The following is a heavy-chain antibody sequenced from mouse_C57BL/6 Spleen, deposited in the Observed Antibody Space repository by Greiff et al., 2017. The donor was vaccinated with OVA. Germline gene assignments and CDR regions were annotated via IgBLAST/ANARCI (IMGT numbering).Heavy chain of an antibody. D-gene: IGHD1-1*01. V-gene: IGHV1-49*01. Sequence: LLQSGAELVRPGSSVKLSCKDSYFAFMASAMYWVNQRPGHGLEWIGSFTMYSDATEYRENFKGQSTLTANNSSSTAYMELSSLTSEDSAVYYCAKATDYYAMDYWGQGTSVTVSS. J-gene: IGHJ4*01. CDR1: YFAFMASA. CDR3: AKATDYYAMDY. CDR2: FTMYSDAT.